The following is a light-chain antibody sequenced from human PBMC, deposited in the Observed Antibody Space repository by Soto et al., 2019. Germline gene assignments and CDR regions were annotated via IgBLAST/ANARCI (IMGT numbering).Light chain of an antibody. CDR3: CSYTSSTTYV. V-gene: IGLV2-14*01. Sequence: QSVLTQPASVSGSPGQSITISCTGTSSDVGGYNYVSWYQHHPVKAPKLIIYRVSNRPSGVSNRFSGSKSGNTASLTISGLQAEDEADYYCCSYTSSTTYVFATGTKLTVL. CDR2: RVS. J-gene: IGLJ1*01. CDR1: SSDVGGYNY.